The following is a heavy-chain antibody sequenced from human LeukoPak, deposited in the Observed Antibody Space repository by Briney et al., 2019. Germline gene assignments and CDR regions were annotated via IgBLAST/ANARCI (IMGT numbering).Heavy chain of an antibody. Sequence: GGSLRLSCAASGFTFSNYVLSWVRQAPGKGLEWVSAIYVSASATYYRDSVKGRFTISRDNSKNTLYLQMNSLRAEDTAVYYCVRGATQSHPNLDAFDIWGQGTMVTVSS. D-gene: IGHD1-14*01. CDR3: VRGATQSHPNLDAFDI. J-gene: IGHJ3*02. CDR1: GFTFSNYV. V-gene: IGHV3-23*05. CDR2: IYVSASAT.